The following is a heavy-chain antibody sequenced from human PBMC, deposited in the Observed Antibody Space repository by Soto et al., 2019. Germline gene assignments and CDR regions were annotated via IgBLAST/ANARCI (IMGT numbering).Heavy chain of an antibody. CDR3: ARQSSIATPSQS. CDR2: IYLGDSDT. V-gene: IGHV5-51*01. CDR1: GYSFTNYW. J-gene: IGHJ5*01. Sequence: GESLKISCQVSGYSFTNYWIAWVRQMPGKGLEWMGIIYLGDSDTRYSPSLQGQVTISAGKSISTAYLQWSSLRASDTAIYYCARQSSIATPSQSWGHGTLVTVSS.